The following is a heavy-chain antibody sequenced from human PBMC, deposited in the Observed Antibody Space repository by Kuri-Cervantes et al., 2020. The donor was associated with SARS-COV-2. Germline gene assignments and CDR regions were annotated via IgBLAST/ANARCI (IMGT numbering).Heavy chain of an antibody. Sequence: GESLKTPCAASGSSFSNYAMHWVRPAPGKGVEWVAIVSFDGRNTNYADSVKGRFTISRDNSENTLYLQMTSLRDEDTALYYCVRDPWGADISGRKRPFDYWGQGTLVTVSS. V-gene: IGHV3-30*03. J-gene: IGHJ4*02. CDR3: VRDPWGADISGRKRPFDY. CDR2: VSFDGRNT. CDR1: GSSFSNYA. D-gene: IGHD6-19*01.